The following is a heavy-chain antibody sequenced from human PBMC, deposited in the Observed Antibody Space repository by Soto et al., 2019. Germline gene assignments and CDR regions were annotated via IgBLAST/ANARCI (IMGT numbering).Heavy chain of an antibody. CDR2: ISGSGGST. CDR1: GFTFSSYA. V-gene: IGHV3-23*01. D-gene: IGHD2-15*01. Sequence: GGSLRLSCAASGFTFSSYAMSWVRQAPGKGLEWVSAISGSGGSTYYADSVKGRFTISRDNSKNTLYLQMNSLRAEDTAVYYCAQGICSGGSCYSHYYYGMAVWGQGTTVTVSS. J-gene: IGHJ6*02. CDR3: AQGICSGGSCYSHYYYGMAV.